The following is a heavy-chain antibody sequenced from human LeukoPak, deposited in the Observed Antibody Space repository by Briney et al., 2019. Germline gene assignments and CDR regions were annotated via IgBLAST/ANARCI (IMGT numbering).Heavy chain of an antibody. CDR3: AREINEVVGATYFDY. V-gene: IGHV3-11*04. CDR1: GFTFSDYY. CDR2: ISSSGSTI. Sequence: GGSLRLSCAASGFTFSDYYMSWIRQAPGKGLEWVSYISSSGSTIYYADSVKGRFTISRDNAKNSLYLHMNSLRAEDTAVYYCAREINEVVGATYFDYWGQGTLVTVSS. J-gene: IGHJ4*02. D-gene: IGHD1-26*01.